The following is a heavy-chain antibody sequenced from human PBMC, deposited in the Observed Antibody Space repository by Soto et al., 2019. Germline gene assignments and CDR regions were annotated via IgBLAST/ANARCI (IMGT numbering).Heavy chain of an antibody. CDR2: ISASGGTT. Sequence: EVQLLESGGRLVQPGGSLRLSCAASGFTFRSYAMNWVRQAPGKGLEWVSAISASGGTTYYADSVKGRFTISRDNSKNTQYLQMKSLRAGDTAVYYCAKDLGKYYYGRSGYSSYGMDVWGQGTTVTVSS. CDR3: AKDLGKYYYGRSGYSSYGMDV. CDR1: GFTFRSYA. V-gene: IGHV3-23*01. J-gene: IGHJ6*02. D-gene: IGHD3-22*01.